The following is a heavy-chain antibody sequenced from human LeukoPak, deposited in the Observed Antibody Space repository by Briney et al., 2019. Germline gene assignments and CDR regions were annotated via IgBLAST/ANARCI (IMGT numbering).Heavy chain of an antibody. Sequence: GGSLRLSCAASGFTFSSYAMSWVRQAPGKGLEWVSAISGSGGSTYYADSVKGRFTISRDNAKNTLYLQMNSLRAEDTAVYYCARFPHVGDYDGSSDYWGQGTLVTVSS. CDR2: ISGSGGST. V-gene: IGHV3-23*01. D-gene: IGHD4-23*01. J-gene: IGHJ4*02. CDR1: GFTFSSYA. CDR3: ARFPHVGDYDGSSDY.